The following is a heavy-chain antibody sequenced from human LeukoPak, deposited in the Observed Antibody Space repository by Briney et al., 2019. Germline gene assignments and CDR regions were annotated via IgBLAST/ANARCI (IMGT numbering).Heavy chain of an antibody. Sequence: GGSLRLSCVASGFTFSSYWMSWVRQAPGKGPEWVANVKQDGSEKYYVDSVKGRFTISRDNAKNSIYLQMNSLRAEDTAVYYCARGYKYSRSWYGGGDYWGQGSLVTVSS. J-gene: IGHJ4*02. CDR3: ARGYKYSRSWYGGGDY. V-gene: IGHV3-7*01. CDR2: VKQDGSEK. D-gene: IGHD6-13*01. CDR1: GFTFSSYW.